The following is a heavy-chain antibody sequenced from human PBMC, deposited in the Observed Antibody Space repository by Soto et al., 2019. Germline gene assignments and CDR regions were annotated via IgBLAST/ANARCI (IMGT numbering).Heavy chain of an antibody. D-gene: IGHD6-19*01. CDR3: ARSFGWYAIDQ. V-gene: IGHV4-4*02. J-gene: IGHJ4*02. CDR2: IHHSGST. Sequence: QMQLQESGPGLVKPSETLSLTCAVSSASISSEQRWSWVRQPPGKGLEWIGEIHHSGSTNKNPSPKPRVTLSVDKSKSQFSLDLNSVTAADTAVYSCARSFGWYAIDQWGQGTLVIVSS. CDR1: SASISSEQR.